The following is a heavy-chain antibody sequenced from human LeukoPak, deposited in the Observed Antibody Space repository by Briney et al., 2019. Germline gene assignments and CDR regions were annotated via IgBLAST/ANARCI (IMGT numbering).Heavy chain of an antibody. D-gene: IGHD6-13*01. CDR2: MNPNTGGT. V-gene: IGHV1-2*02. CDR3: ARGAGSSWFDY. CDR1: GYSFNVNY. Sequence: ASVKVSCKASGYSFNVNYMHWVRQAPGQGLEWMGWMNPNTGGTNFAEKFQGRVTMTRDTSISTAYMELGRLTSDDTAVYYCARGAGSSWFDYWGQGTLVTVSS. J-gene: IGHJ4*02.